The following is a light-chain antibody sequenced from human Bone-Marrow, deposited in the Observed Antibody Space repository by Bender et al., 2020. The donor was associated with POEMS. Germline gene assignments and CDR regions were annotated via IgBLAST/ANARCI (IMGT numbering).Light chain of an antibody. CDR1: SSDVGSFNL. J-gene: IGLJ3*02. Sequence: HSALTQSASVSGSPGQSITISCTGTSSDVGSFNLVSWYQQLPGKAPKLMIYEVTKRPSGVSYRFSGSKSGNTASLTISGLQAEDEADYYCAAWEDSLNGWVFGGGTKLTVL. CDR2: EVT. V-gene: IGLV2-23*02. CDR3: AAWEDSLNGWV.